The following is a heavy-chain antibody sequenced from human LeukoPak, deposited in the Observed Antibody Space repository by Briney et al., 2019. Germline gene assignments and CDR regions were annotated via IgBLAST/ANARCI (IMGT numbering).Heavy chain of an antibody. J-gene: IGHJ4*02. V-gene: IGHV3-11*04. D-gene: IGHD1-26*01. CDR1: GITFSDYY. Sequence: GGPLRLSCAASGITFSDYYMSWIRQAPGKGQEWISYISSSGTTIYYADSVKGRFTISRDNAKNSLYLQMNSLRAEDTAVYYCARVRGSYSVDYWGQGTPVTVSS. CDR2: ISSSGTTI. CDR3: ARVRGSYSVDY.